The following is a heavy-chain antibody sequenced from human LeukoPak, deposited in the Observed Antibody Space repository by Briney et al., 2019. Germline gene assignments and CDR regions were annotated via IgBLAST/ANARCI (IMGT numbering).Heavy chain of an antibody. V-gene: IGHV4-59*01. CDR2: IYYSGST. D-gene: IGHD6-6*01. CDR1: GGSISSCY. J-gene: IGHJ6*03. CDR3: ARDPGPWQSISYMDV. Sequence: SETLSLTCTVSGGSISSCYWSWIRQPPGKGLEWIGYIYYSGSTNYNPSLQSRVTISVDTSKNQFSLKLSSVTAADTAVYYCARDPGPWQSISYMDVWRKGTTVTVSS.